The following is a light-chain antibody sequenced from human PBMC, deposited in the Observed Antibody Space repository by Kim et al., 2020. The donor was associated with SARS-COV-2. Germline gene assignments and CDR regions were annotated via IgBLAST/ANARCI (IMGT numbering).Light chain of an antibody. J-gene: IGKJ4*01. CDR3: QQYGTSPLT. CDR2: GAS. CDR1: QTLSSNY. Sequence: PGETATISCRTSQTLSSNYLAWYQQKPGQAPRLLIYGASSRATGIPDRFSGSGSETDFTLTISRLDPEDFAMYYCQQYGTSPLTFGGGTKVDI. V-gene: IGKV3-20*01.